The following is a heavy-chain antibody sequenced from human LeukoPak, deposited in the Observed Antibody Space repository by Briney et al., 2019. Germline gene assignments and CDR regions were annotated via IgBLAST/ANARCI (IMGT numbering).Heavy chain of an antibody. Sequence: SETLSLTCTVSGGSISSDYWSWIRQPPGKGLEWIGYIYYSGNSNYNPSLKSRVTISVDTSKNQFSLKLTSVTAADTAVYYCARAIGSGSYRGDYWGLGTLVTVSS. CDR3: ARAIGSGSYRGDY. CDR1: GGSISSDY. D-gene: IGHD3-10*01. J-gene: IGHJ4*02. V-gene: IGHV4-59*08. CDR2: IYYSGNS.